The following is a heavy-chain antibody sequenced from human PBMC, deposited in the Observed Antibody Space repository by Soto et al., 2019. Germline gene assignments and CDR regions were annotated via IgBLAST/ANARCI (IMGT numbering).Heavy chain of an antibody. D-gene: IGHD3-10*01. J-gene: IGHJ4*02. V-gene: IGHV3-7*03. CDR3: ARSRRITMVRGVIRGGYFDY. CDR2: IKQDGSEK. CDR1: GFTFSSYW. Sequence: EVQLVESGGGLVQPGGSLRLSCAASGFTFSSYWMSWVRQAPGKGLEWVANIKQDGSEKYYVDSVKGRFTISRDNAKNSLYLQMNPLRAEDTAVYYCARSRRITMVRGVIRGGYFDYWGQGTLVTVSS.